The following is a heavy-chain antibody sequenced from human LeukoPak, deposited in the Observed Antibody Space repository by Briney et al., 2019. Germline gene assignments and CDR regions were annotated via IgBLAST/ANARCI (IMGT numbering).Heavy chain of an antibody. D-gene: IGHD5-12*01. Sequence: GGSLRLSCAASGFTFSSYEMNWVRQTRGKGLEWISYISGNADTKYYADSVRGRFTISRDNARRSLYLQMDGPRAEDTALYYCVSAYGGLLDYWGQGALVTVSS. V-gene: IGHV3-48*03. CDR3: VSAYGGLLDY. J-gene: IGHJ4*02. CDR1: GFTFSSYE. CDR2: ISGNADTK.